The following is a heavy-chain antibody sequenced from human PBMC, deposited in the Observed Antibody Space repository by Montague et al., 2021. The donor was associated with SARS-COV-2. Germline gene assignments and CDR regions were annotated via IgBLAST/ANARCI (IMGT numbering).Heavy chain of an antibody. CDR3: ARLKYGMDV. Sequence: CAISGDSVSSNSAIWSWIRQSPSTGLEWLGRTYYRSKWYNDHAVSVKSQISINPDTSKNQFSLQLNSVTPDDTAVYYCARLKYGMDVWGQGTTVTVSS. V-gene: IGHV6-1*01. J-gene: IGHJ6*02. CDR1: GDSVSSNSAI. CDR2: TYYRSKWYN.